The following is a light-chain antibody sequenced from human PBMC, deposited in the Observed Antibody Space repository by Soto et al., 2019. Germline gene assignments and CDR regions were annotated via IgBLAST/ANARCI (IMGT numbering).Light chain of an antibody. CDR3: SSYAGSNNYV. CDR2: EVS. Sequence: QSVLTQPPSASGPPGQSVTISCTGTSSDVGAHNFVSWHQQHPGKAPKLMIYEVSKRPSGVPDRFSGSKSGNTASLTVSGLQAEDEADYYCSSYAGSNNYVFGPGTKVTVL. CDR1: SSDVGAHNF. V-gene: IGLV2-8*01. J-gene: IGLJ1*01.